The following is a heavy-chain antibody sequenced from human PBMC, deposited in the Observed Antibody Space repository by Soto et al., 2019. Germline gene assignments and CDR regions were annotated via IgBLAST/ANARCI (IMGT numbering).Heavy chain of an antibody. CDR3: TRSAISPYGGLIGPFDY. Sequence: QVQLAQSGAEERKPGASVKVSCEATGYTFTAYAMHWVRQAPGQSLEWMGWINPANGNTRYSQKFQGRLTITSETSANTVYMELSSLTSEDTAMYYCTRSAISPYGGLIGPFDYWGQGNLVTVSS. V-gene: IGHV1-3*05. J-gene: IGHJ4*02. D-gene: IGHD3-16*02. CDR2: INPANGNT. CDR1: GYTFTAYA.